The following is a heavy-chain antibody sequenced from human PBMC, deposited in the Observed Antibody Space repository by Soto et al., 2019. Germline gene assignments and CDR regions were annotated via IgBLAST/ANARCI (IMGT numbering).Heavy chain of an antibody. CDR1: GFTFSSYG. Sequence: HGGSLRLSCAASGFTFSSYGMHWVRQAPGKGLEWVAVISYDGSNKYYADSVKGRFTISRDNSKNTLYLQMNSLRAEDTAVYYCAKDRSTRTLDYYYYGMDVWGQGTTVTVSS. CDR2: ISYDGSNK. J-gene: IGHJ6*02. D-gene: IGHD1-26*01. CDR3: AKDRSTRTLDYYYYGMDV. V-gene: IGHV3-30*18.